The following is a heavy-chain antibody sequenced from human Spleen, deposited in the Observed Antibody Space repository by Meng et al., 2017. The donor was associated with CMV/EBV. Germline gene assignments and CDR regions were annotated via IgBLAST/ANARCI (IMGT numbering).Heavy chain of an antibody. CDR3: ARDNNWGPDY. J-gene: IGHJ4*02. D-gene: IGHD7-27*01. CDR2: IIPILGIA. CDR1: GYTFTSYG. Sequence: SVKVSCKASGYTFTSYGISWVRQAPGQGLEWMGGIIPILGIANYAQKFQGRVTITADKSTSTAYMELSSLRSEDTAVYYCARDNNWGPDYWGQGTLVTVSS. V-gene: IGHV1-69*10.